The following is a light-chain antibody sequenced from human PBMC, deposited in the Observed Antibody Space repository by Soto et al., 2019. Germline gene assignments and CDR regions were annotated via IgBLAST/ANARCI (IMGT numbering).Light chain of an antibody. CDR2: DAS. CDR1: QSVSSY. J-gene: IGKJ3*01. V-gene: IGKV3-11*01. Sequence: IVLTQSPVTLSLSPGERATLPCRASQSVSSYLAWYQQKPGQAPRLLIYDASNRVTGVPARFSGSGSGTDFTLSISSLEPEDFAVYYCQQYDLSLTFGPGTKVDIK. CDR3: QQYDLSLT.